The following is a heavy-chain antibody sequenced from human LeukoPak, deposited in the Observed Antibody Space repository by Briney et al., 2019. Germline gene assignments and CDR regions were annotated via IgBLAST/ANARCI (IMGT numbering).Heavy chain of an antibody. V-gene: IGHV3-53*04. Sequence: PGGSLRLSCAASGFTVSSNYMSWVRQAPGKGLEWVSVIYSGGSTYYADSVKGRFTISRHNSKNTLYLQMNSLRAEDTAVYYCAISSSWYGRTVSDCWGQGTLVTVSS. CDR2: IYSGGST. CDR3: AISSSWYGRTVSDC. CDR1: GFTVSSNY. D-gene: IGHD6-13*01. J-gene: IGHJ4*02.